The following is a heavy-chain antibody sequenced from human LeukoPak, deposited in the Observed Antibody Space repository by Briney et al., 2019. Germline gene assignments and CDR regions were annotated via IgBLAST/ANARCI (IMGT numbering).Heavy chain of an antibody. CDR2: ISWNSGII. CDR3: ARAYGNSGYFQLPIDY. CDR1: GFTFDDYA. V-gene: IGHV3-9*01. D-gene: IGHD3-22*01. Sequence: GGSLRLSCAASGFTFDDYAMHWVRQAPGKGLEWVSGISWNSGIIDYADSVKGRFTISRDNAKNSLYLQMNSLRAEDTALYYCARAYGNSGYFQLPIDYWGQGTLVTVSS. J-gene: IGHJ4*02.